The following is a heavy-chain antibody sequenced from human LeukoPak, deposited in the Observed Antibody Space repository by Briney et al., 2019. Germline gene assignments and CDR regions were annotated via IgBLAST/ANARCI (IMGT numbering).Heavy chain of an antibody. Sequence: SETLSLTCTVSGYSISSGYYWGWIRQPPGKGLEWIGSIYHGGSTNYNPSLKSRVTISVLTSKNRFSLKLSSVTAADTAVYYCATLTGGDDAFDIWGQGTMVTVSS. J-gene: IGHJ3*02. CDR2: IYHGGST. CDR1: GYSISSGYY. CDR3: ATLTGGDDAFDI. D-gene: IGHD4-23*01. V-gene: IGHV4-38-2*02.